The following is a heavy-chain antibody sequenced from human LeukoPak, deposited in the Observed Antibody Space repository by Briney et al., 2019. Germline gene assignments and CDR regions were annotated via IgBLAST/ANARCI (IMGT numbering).Heavy chain of an antibody. Sequence: SETLSLTCSVSGGSISSSTYYWGWIRQPPGKGLEWIGSIYYSGSTSYNPSLKSRVTISVDTSKNQFSLKLSSVTAADTAVYYCARQYCTTTICFVFFYRWGLGTLVTVSS. CDR1: GGSISSSTYY. V-gene: IGHV4-39*01. CDR3: ARQYCTTTICFVFFYR. CDR2: IYYSGST. J-gene: IGHJ4*02. D-gene: IGHD2-2*01.